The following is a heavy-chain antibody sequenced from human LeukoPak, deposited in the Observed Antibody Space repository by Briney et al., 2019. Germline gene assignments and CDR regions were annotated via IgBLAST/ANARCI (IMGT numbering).Heavy chain of an antibody. CDR3: SRGGANDL. Sequence: SETLSLTCTVSGGSISSSSYYWGWIRQPPGKGLEWIGRIFTSGSSTYNPSLKSRVTMSLDTSKNEFYLELSSVTAADTAIYFCSRGGANDLWGQGTLVTVSS. J-gene: IGHJ5*02. CDR1: GGSISSSSYY. V-gene: IGHV4-61*05. D-gene: IGHD3-16*01. CDR2: IFTSGSS.